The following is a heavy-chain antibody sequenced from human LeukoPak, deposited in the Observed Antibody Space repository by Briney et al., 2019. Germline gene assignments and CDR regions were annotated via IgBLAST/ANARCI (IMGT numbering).Heavy chain of an antibody. D-gene: IGHD3-10*01. V-gene: IGHV4-59*01. CDR3: ARSRITMVRGAPDYYYYMDV. CDR1: GGSISSYY. CDR2: IYYSGST. Sequence: SETLSLTCTVSGGSISSYYWSWIRPPPGKGLEWIGYIYYSGSTNYNPSLKSRVTISVDTSKNQFSLKLSSVTAADTAVYYCARSRITMVRGAPDYYYYMDVWGKGTTVTVSS. J-gene: IGHJ6*03.